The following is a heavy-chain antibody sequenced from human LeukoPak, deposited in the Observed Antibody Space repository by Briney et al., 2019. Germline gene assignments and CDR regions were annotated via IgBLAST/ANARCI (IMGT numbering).Heavy chain of an antibody. CDR2: ISSSSSYK. J-gene: IGHJ4*02. CDR1: GFTFSSYS. V-gene: IGHV3-21*01. Sequence: GGSLRLSCAASGFTFSSYSMNWVRQAPGKGLEWVSSISSSSSYKYYADSVKGRFTISRDNAKNSLYLQMNSLRAEDTAVYYCARAPTDDYGDYSFDYWGQGTLVTVSS. D-gene: IGHD4-17*01. CDR3: ARAPTDDYGDYSFDY.